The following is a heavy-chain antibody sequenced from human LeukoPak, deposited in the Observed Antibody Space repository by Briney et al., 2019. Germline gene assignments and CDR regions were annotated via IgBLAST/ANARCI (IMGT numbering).Heavy chain of an antibody. CDR2: TRYDGSNK. J-gene: IGHJ4*02. V-gene: IGHV3-30*02. D-gene: IGHD3-10*01. Sequence: GGSLRLSCATSGFTFSSYGMYWVRQAPGKGLEWVAFTRYDGSNKYYADSVKGRFTISRDNSKNTLYLQMNSLRAEDTAVYYCAKKVRGFDEDWGQGTLVTVSS. CDR1: GFTFSSYG. CDR3: AKKVRGFDED.